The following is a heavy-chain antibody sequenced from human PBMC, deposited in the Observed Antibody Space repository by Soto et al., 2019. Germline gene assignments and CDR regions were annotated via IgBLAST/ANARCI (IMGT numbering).Heavy chain of an antibody. CDR2: ISGSGGST. CDR3: AKDLFSTTVTTPVDY. Sequence: GGSLRLSCAASGFTFSSYAMSWVRQAPGKGLEWVSAISGSGGSTYYADSVKGRFTISRDNSKNTLYLQMNSLRAEDTAVYYCAKDLFSTTVTTPVDYWGQGTLVTVSS. V-gene: IGHV3-23*01. J-gene: IGHJ4*02. CDR1: GFTFSSYA. D-gene: IGHD4-4*01.